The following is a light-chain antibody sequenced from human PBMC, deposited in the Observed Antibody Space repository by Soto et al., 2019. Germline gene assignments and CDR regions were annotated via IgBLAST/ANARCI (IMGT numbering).Light chain of an antibody. CDR2: GND. Sequence: QSALTQPASVSGSPGQSITISCTGTSIDVGHPYNYVSWYQQYPGKAPKLLIYGNDQRPSGVPDRFSGSKSGTSASLAISGLRTEDEADYYCATWGDSLSDWVFGGGTKLTVL. CDR1: SIDVGHPYNY. CDR3: ATWGDSLSDWV. J-gene: IGLJ3*02. V-gene: IGLV2-14*03.